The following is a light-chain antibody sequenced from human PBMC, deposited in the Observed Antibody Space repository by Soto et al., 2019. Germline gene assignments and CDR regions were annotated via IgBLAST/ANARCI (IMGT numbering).Light chain of an antibody. CDR1: QSVSSSY. V-gene: IGKV3D-20*02. CDR2: GAS. J-gene: IGKJ2*01. Sequence: EIVLTQSPGTLSLSPGERATLSCRASQSVSSSYLAWYQQKPGQAPRLLIYGASTRATGIPARFSGSGSGTDFTLTISSLESEDSAVYYCQQRSYWPPYTFGQGTKVDIK. CDR3: QQRSYWPPYT.